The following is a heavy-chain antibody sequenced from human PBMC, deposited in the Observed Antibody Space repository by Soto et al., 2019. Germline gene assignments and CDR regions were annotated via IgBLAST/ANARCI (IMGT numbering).Heavy chain of an antibody. CDR2: IIPDFGTT. D-gene: IGHD3-10*01. Sequence: QVQLVQSGAELKKPGSSVKVSCKASGDTFSGYPINWVRQAPGEGLEWMGRIIPDFGTTNDAQRFAGRVTFTADEATNTAYMALRGLLSEDAAVYYSAREGGFGELKDWGQGTLVTVSS. CDR3: AREGGFGELKD. J-gene: IGHJ4*02. V-gene: IGHV1-69*18. CDR1: GDTFSGYP.